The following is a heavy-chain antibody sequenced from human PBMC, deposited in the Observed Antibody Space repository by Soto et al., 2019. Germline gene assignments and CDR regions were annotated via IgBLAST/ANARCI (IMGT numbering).Heavy chain of an antibody. CDR1: GFTFSSYA. CDR3: AKEGSYYDSSGYYPTTLYRPFDY. CDR2: ISGSGGST. D-gene: IGHD3-22*01. J-gene: IGHJ4*02. Sequence: GGSLRLSCAASGFTFSSYAMSWVRQAPGKGLEWVSAISGSGGSTYYADSVKGRFTISRDNSKNTLYLQMNSLRAEDTAVYYCAKEGSYYDSSGYYPTTLYRPFDYWGQGTLVTVSS. V-gene: IGHV3-23*01.